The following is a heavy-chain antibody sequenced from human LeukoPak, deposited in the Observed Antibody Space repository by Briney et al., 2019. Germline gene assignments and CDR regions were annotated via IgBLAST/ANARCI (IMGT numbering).Heavy chain of an antibody. J-gene: IGHJ6*03. D-gene: IGHD1-26*01. CDR2: INHSGST. V-gene: IGHV4-34*01. CDR3: ARGRYVGAYYYMDV. Sequence: SETLSLTCAVYGGSFSGYYWSWIRQPPGKGLEWIGEINHSGSTNYNPSLKSRVTISVDTSKNQFSLKLSSVTAADTAVYYCARGRYVGAYYYMDVWGKGTTVTVSS. CDR1: GGSFSGYY.